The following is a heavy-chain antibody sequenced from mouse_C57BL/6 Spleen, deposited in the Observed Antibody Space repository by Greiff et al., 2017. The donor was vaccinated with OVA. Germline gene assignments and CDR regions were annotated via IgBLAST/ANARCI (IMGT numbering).Heavy chain of an antibody. CDR1: GFSLTSYG. CDR3: ARHDYGSGAMDY. CDR2: IWSDGST. Sequence: QVQLKQSGPGLVAPSQSLSITCTVSGFSLTSYGVHWVRQPPGKGLEWLVVIWSDGSTTYNSALKSRLSISKDNSKSQVFLKMNSLQTDDTAMYDCARHDYGSGAMDYWGQGTSVTVSS. D-gene: IGHD1-1*01. V-gene: IGHV2-6-1*01. J-gene: IGHJ4*01.